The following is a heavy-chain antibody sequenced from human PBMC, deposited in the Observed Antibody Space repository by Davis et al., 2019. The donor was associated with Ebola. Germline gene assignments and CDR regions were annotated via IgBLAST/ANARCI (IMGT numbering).Heavy chain of an antibody. D-gene: IGHD6-19*01. Sequence: PGGSLRLSCAASGFTFSGSAMHWVRQASGKGLEWVGRIRSKANSYATAYTASVKGRFTISRDDSKNTAYLQMNSLKTEDTAVYYCAREIAVAYFDYWGQGTLVTVSS. CDR3: AREIAVAYFDY. CDR1: GFTFSGSA. CDR2: IRSKANSYAT. J-gene: IGHJ4*02. V-gene: IGHV3-73*01.